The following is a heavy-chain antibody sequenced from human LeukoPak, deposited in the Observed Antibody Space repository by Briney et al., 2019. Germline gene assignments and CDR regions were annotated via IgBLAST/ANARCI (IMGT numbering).Heavy chain of an antibody. D-gene: IGHD3-10*02. CDR3: ARRVVRGAPLY. J-gene: IGHJ4*02. Sequence: MTSETLSLTCTVSGYSISSGYYWGWIRQPPGKGLEWIGSIYHSGSTYYNPSLKSRVTISVDTSKNQFSLKLSSVTAADTAVYYCARRVVRGAPLYWGQGTLVTVSS. CDR2: IYHSGST. CDR1: GYSISSGYY. V-gene: IGHV4-38-2*02.